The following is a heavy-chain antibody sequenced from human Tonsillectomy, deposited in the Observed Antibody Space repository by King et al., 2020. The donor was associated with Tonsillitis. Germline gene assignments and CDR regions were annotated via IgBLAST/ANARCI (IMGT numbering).Heavy chain of an antibody. J-gene: IGHJ4*02. Sequence: VQLVESGGGLVQPGGSLRLSCAASGFTFSSYAMSWVRQAPGKGLEWGSAISDSGGSTYYADSVKGRFTISRDNSKNTLYLQMNSLGAEDTAVYYCAKDVRVGGYYGSGSYADYWGQGTLVTVSS. CDR1: GFTFSSYA. V-gene: IGHV3-23*04. CDR2: ISDSGGST. CDR3: AKDVRVGGYYGSGSYADY. D-gene: IGHD3-10*01.